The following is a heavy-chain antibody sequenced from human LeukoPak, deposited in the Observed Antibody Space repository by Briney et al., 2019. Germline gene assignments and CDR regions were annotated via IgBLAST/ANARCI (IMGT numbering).Heavy chain of an antibody. CDR3: ARGFDSQRADY. CDR1: GGTFSSYA. Sequence: ASVKVSCKASGGTFSSYAISWVRQAPGQGLEWMGGIIPIFGTANYARKFQGRVTITADESTSTAYMELSSLRSEDTAVYYCARGFDSQRADYWGQGTLVTVSS. D-gene: IGHD3-9*01. V-gene: IGHV1-69*13. J-gene: IGHJ4*02. CDR2: IIPIFGTA.